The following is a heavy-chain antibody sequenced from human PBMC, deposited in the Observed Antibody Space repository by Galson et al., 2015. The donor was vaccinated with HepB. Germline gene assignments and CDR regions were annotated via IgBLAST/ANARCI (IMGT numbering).Heavy chain of an antibody. CDR3: ARDSIAAADDFDY. J-gene: IGHJ4*02. CDR2: VNPSGGST. D-gene: IGHD6-13*01. V-gene: IGHV1-46*04. Sequence: ASGQGLEWMGIVNPSGGSTSYAQKLQGRVTMTRDTSTSTVYMELSSLRSEDTAVYYCARDSIAAADDFDYWGQGTLVTVSS.